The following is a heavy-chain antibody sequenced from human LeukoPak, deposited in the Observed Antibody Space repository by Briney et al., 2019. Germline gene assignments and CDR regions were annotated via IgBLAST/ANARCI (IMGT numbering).Heavy chain of an antibody. CDR2: ISSSSSYI. J-gene: IGHJ3*02. D-gene: IGHD6-19*01. V-gene: IGHV3-21*01. CDR3: ARDSGGSGWYDDAFDI. CDR1: GFTFSSYS. Sequence: GGSLRLSCAASGFTFSSYSMNWVRQAPGKGLEWVSSISSSSSYIYYADSVKGRFTISRDNAKNSLYLQMNSLRAEDTAVYYCARDSGGSGWYDDAFDIWGQGTMVTVSS.